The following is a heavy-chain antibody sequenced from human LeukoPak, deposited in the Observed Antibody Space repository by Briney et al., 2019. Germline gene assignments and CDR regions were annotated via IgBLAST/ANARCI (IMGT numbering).Heavy chain of an antibody. CDR2: ISSSGDKT. V-gene: IGHV3-64*02. CDR1: GFTFSSYA. CDR3: ARGRGYSYGYFDY. D-gene: IGHD5-18*01. Sequence: GGSLRLSCAASGFTFSSYAMHWVRQAPGRGLEYISAISSSGDKTNYVDSVKGRFTISRDNFKHTLYLQMGSVRAEDMAVYYCARGRGYSYGYFDYWGQGTLVTVSS. J-gene: IGHJ4*02.